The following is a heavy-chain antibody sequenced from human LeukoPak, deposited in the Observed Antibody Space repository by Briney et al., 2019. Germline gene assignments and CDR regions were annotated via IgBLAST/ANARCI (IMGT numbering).Heavy chain of an antibody. D-gene: IGHD4-17*01. J-gene: IGHJ4*02. CDR3: ARDRDYGDYRDYYFDY. V-gene: IGHV1-3*01. CDR2: INAGNGNT. Sequence: GASVKVSCKASGYTFTGYAMHWVRQAPGQRLEWMGWINAGNGNTKYSQKFQGRVTITRDTSASTAYMELSSLRSEDTAVYYCARDRDYGDYRDYYFDYWGQGTLVTVSS. CDR1: GYTFTGYA.